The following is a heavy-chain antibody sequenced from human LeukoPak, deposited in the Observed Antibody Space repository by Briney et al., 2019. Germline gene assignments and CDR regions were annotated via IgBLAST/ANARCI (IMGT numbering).Heavy chain of an antibody. D-gene: IGHD3-10*01. CDR1: GFTFSSYG. CDR2: ISYDGSNK. J-gene: IGHJ4*02. CDR3: AKDRRVRGHPLDY. Sequence: GGSLRLSCAASGFTFSSYGMHWVRQAPGKGLEWVAVISYDGSNKYHADSVKGRFTISRDNSKNTLYLQMNSLRAEDTAVYYCAKDRRVRGHPLDYWGQGTLVTVSS. V-gene: IGHV3-30*18.